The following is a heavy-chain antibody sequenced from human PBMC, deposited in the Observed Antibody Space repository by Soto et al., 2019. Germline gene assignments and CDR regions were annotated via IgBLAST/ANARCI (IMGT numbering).Heavy chain of an antibody. CDR3: ASLDLIAAAWDGMDV. J-gene: IGHJ6*02. D-gene: IGHD6-13*01. Sequence: QVQLVESGGGVVQPGRSLRLSCAASGFTFSSYAMHWVRQAPGKGLEWVAVISYDGSNKYYADSVKGRFTISRDNSKNTLDLQMNSLRAEDTAVYYCASLDLIAAAWDGMDVWGQGTTVTVSS. CDR2: ISYDGSNK. V-gene: IGHV3-30-3*01. CDR1: GFTFSSYA.